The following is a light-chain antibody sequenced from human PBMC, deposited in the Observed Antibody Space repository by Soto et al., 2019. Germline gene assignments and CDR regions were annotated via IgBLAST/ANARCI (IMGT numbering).Light chain of an antibody. CDR1: QSVSSN. J-gene: IGKJ2*01. Sequence: EIVMTQSPATLSVSPGERATLSCRASQSVSSNLAWYQQKPGKAPRLLIYVASTRATGIPARFSGSRSGTEFTLTISSLQSEDFAVFYCQQYDNWPYTFGQGNKLEIK. CDR3: QQYDNWPYT. CDR2: VAS. V-gene: IGKV3-15*01.